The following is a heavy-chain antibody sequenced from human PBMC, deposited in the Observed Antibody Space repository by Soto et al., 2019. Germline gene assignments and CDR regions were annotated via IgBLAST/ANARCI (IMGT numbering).Heavy chain of an antibody. CDR3: ARTALDYGDYPYPYYYYGMDV. Sequence: ASVKVSCKASGYTFTGYYMHWVRQAPGQGLEWMGWINPNSGGTNYAQKFQGWVTMTRDTSISTAYMELSRLRSDDTAVYYCARTALDYGDYPYPYYYYGMDVWGQGTTVTVSS. D-gene: IGHD4-17*01. V-gene: IGHV1-2*04. J-gene: IGHJ6*02. CDR1: GYTFTGYY. CDR2: INPNSGGT.